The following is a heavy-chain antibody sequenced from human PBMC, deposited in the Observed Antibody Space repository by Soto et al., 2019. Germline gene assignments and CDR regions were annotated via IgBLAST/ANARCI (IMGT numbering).Heavy chain of an antibody. V-gene: IGHV1-18*04. CDR2: ISTFNGNT. Sequence: QVHLVQAGTEVKEPGASVKVSCKASASTFTGYTINWVRQAPGQGLEWMGWISTFNGNTKYAWNFEGRVTMTTNTSTTTAYMALTSLTFHDTAVYFCARGTVTSGRWFGPWGQGTLVSVSS. CDR3: ARGTVTSGRWFGP. J-gene: IGHJ5*02. D-gene: IGHD4-17*01. CDR1: ASTFTGYT.